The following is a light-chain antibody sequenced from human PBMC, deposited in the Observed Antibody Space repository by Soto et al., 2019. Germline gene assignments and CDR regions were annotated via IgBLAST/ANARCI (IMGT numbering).Light chain of an antibody. CDR1: QRINTW. V-gene: IGKV1-5*03. CDR3: QQYNSHSSYT. Sequence: DIQMTQSPSTLSASVGDRVTITCRASQRINTWLAWYQQKPGKAPKLLIYKASSLGSGVPSRFSGSGSGTDFTLTISRLQPDDFAIYYCQQYNSHSSYTLCQGTKLEIK. J-gene: IGKJ2*01. CDR2: KAS.